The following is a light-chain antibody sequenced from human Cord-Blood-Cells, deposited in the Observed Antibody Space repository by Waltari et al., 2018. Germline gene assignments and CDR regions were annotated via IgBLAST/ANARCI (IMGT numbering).Light chain of an antibody. CDR1: SSDVGGYNY. Sequence: QSALTQPASVSGSPGQSITISCTGTSSDVGGYNYVSWYQQHPGKAPKLMIYDVSNRPAGVSKRFSGSKPGNTASLTISGLQAEDEADYYCSSYTSSSTYVFGTGTKITFL. CDR3: SSYTSSSTYV. J-gene: IGLJ1*01. CDR2: DVS. V-gene: IGLV2-14*03.